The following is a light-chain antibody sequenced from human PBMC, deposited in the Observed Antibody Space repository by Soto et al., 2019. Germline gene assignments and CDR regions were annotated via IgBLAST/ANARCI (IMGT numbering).Light chain of an antibody. CDR1: QSISSK. V-gene: IGKV3-15*01. J-gene: IGKJ4*01. CDR3: QQYNDWPLT. CDR2: GAS. Sequence: EIVMTQSPATLSVSPGEGATLSCRASQSISSKLAWYQQKPGQTHRLLIYGASTRATGVPARFTGSWSGTEFTLTISRLEPEDSAVYYCQQYNDWPLTFGGGTKVDIK.